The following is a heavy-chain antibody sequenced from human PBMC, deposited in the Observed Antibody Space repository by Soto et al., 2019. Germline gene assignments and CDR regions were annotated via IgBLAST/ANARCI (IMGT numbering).Heavy chain of an antibody. CDR3: ARGQPDYYSSSGSYPLDF. Sequence: GESLKISCTGSIYSFSSYWIAWVRQQPGKGLEWMGIIYPGDSTIRYSPSFRGQVTISADKSISTAYLQWNSLKASDTAIYYCARGQPDYYSSSGSYPLDFWGQGTLVTV. CDR2: IYPGDSTI. V-gene: IGHV5-51*01. CDR1: IYSFSSYW. D-gene: IGHD2-21*01. J-gene: IGHJ4*02.